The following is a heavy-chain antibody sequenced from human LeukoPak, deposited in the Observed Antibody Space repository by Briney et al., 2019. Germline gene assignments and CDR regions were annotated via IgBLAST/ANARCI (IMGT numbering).Heavy chain of an antibody. V-gene: IGHV2-5*01. CDR3: ALAPHLPMLWFDP. Sequence: SGPTLVNPTQTLTLTCTFSGFSLSTSGLGVGWSRQRPGKALEWLALIYWNDNKRYKPSLTSRLTISKDTSTNQVVLRMTNMDPMDTATYYCALAPHLPMLWFDPWGQGTLVTVSA. CDR1: GFSLSTSGLG. J-gene: IGHJ5*02. D-gene: IGHD2-8*01. CDR2: IYWNDNK.